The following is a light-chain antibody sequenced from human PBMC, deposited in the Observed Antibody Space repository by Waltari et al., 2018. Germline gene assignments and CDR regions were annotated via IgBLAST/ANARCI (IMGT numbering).Light chain of an antibody. J-gene: IGKJ1*01. V-gene: IGKV4-1*01. CDR1: QSVLYSSNNKNY. CDR3: QQYYRTQT. CDR2: WAS. Sequence: DIVMTQSPDSLAVSLGERATINCKSSQSVLYSSNNKNYLAWYQQKPGQPPKLLIYWASTRESGVPDLFSVSGSGTDFTLTISSLQAEDVAVYYCQQYYRTQTFGQGTKVEIK.